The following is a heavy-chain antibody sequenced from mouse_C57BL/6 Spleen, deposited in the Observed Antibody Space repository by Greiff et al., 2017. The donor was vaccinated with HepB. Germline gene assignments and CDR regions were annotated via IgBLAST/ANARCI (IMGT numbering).Heavy chain of an antibody. CDR3: AVYYGSSYYAMDY. J-gene: IGHJ4*01. Sequence: EVKLQQSGPVLVKPGASVKMSCKASGYTFTDYYMNWVKQSHGKSLEWIGVINPYNGGTSYNQKFKGKATLNVDKSSSTAYMELNSLTSEDSAVYYCAVYYGSSYYAMDYWGQGTSVTVSS. V-gene: IGHV1-19*01. CDR2: INPYNGGT. D-gene: IGHD1-1*01. CDR1: GYTFTDYY.